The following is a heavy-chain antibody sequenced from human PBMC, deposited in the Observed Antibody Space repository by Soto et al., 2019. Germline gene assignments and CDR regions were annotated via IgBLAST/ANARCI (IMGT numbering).Heavy chain of an antibody. D-gene: IGHD1-1*01. CDR1: GFTFATYW. V-gene: IGHV3-74*01. CDR3: TRGPRASSTGTGAH. Sequence: LRLSCAASGFTFATYWMHWVRQVPGKGLVWVSRINGDGSSTTYADSVKGRFTISRDNAKNTLYLQMNSLRAEDTAVYYCTRGPRASSTGTGAHWGQGTLVTVSS. J-gene: IGHJ4*02. CDR2: INGDGSST.